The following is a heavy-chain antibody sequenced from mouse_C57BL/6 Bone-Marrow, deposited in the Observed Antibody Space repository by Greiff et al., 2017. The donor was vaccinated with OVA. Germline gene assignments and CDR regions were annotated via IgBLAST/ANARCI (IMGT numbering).Heavy chain of an antibody. Sequence: VQLQQSGAELARPGASVKLSCKASGYTFTSYGISWVKQRTGQGLEWIGEIYPRSGNTYYNEKFKGKATLTADKSSSKAYMELRSLTSEDSAVYFCARRSDYRYAMDYWGQGTSVTVSS. CDR1: GYTFTSYG. CDR3: ARRSDYRYAMDY. J-gene: IGHJ4*01. D-gene: IGHD5-5*01. CDR2: IYPRSGNT. V-gene: IGHV1-81*01.